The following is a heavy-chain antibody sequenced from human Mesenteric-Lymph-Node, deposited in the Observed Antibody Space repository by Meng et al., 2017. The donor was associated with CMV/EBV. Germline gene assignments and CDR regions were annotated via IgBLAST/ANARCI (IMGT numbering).Heavy chain of an antibody. CDR2: VNPNSGYT. Sequence: ASVKVSCKASGYNFIDYYILWVRQAPGQGLEFMGWVNPNSGYTKLPQKFQGRVTMTRDTSGSTAYMEVSWLTPDDTAVYYCARDMKGTTVTTSGLYGMDVWGQGTTVTVSS. V-gene: IGHV1-2*02. CDR3: ARDMKGTTVTTSGLYGMDV. D-gene: IGHD4-11*01. CDR1: GYNFIDYY. J-gene: IGHJ6*02.